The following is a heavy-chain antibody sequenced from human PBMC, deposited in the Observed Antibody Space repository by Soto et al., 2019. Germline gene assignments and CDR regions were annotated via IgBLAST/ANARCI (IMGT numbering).Heavy chain of an antibody. CDR3: ARGSLYDFWSGYSLSIWDYYYGMDV. CDR1: GYTFTSYG. V-gene: IGHV1-18*01. D-gene: IGHD3-3*01. J-gene: IGHJ6*02. Sequence: ASVKVSCKASGYTFTSYGISWVRQAPGQGLEWMGWISAYNGNTNYAQKLQGRVTMTTETSTSTAYMELRGLRSDDTAVYYCARGSLYDFWSGYSLSIWDYYYGMDVWGQGTTVTVSS. CDR2: ISAYNGNT.